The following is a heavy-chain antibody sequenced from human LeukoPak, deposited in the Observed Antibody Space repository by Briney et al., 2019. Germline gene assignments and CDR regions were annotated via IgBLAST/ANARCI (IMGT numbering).Heavy chain of an antibody. Sequence: PSETLSLTCTVSGGSISSYYWSWIRQPPGKGLEWIGYIYYSGSTNYNPSLKSRVTISVDTSKNQFSLKLSSVTAADTAVYYCARRSARNYYGSGSYYNEWSFDYWGQGTLVTVSS. CDR2: IYYSGST. CDR1: GGSISSYY. CDR3: ARRSARNYYGSGSYYNEWSFDY. D-gene: IGHD3-10*01. V-gene: IGHV4-59*08. J-gene: IGHJ4*02.